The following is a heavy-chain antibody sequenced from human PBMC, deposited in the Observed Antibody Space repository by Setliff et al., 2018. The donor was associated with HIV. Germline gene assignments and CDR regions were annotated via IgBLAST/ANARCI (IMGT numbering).Heavy chain of an antibody. V-gene: IGHV3-23*01. D-gene: IGHD6-19*01. CDR3: ARDPRYTSVWFRNGGVDF. J-gene: IGHJ4*02. CDR1: GFTFSSYA. Sequence: HPGGSLRLSCAASGFTFSSYAMSWVRQAPGKGLEWVSAISGSGGSTYCADSVKGRFTISRDNSKNTLYLQMNSLRAEDTAVYYCARDPRYTSVWFRNGGVDFWGQGTLVTVSS. CDR2: ISGSGGST.